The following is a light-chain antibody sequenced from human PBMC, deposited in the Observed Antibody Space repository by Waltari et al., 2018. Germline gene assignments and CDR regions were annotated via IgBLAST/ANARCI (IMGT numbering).Light chain of an antibody. V-gene: IGLV8-61*01. Sequence: QTVVTQEPSFSVSPGGTVTLTCALSSGSVSTSFSPAWYQQTPGQAPRTLIYRTNTRSSGVPDRFSGSILGSKAALTITGAQADDESDYYCVLYLPSGIWVFGGGTKLTVL. CDR3: VLYLPSGIWV. J-gene: IGLJ3*02. CDR2: RTN. CDR1: SGSVSTSFS.